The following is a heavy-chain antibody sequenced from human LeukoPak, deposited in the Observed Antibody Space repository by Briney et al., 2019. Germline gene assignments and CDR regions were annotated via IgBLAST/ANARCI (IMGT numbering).Heavy chain of an antibody. CDR2: ISWNSGSI. CDR1: GFTFDDYA. Sequence: PGGSLRLSCAASGFTFDDYAMHWVRQAPGKGLEWVSGISWNSGSIGYADSVKGRFTISRDNAKNSLYLQMNSLRAEDTALYYCAKVPVRAKYYFDYWGQGTLVTVSS. V-gene: IGHV3-9*01. J-gene: IGHJ4*02. CDR3: AKVPVRAKYYFDY.